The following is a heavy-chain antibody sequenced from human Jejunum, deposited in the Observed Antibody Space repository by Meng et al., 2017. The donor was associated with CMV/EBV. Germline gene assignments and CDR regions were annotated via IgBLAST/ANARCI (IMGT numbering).Heavy chain of an antibody. J-gene: IGHJ4*02. Sequence: AVSGDSISRNLWWSWVRQPPGKGLEWIGEISYSGSTKYNPSLQSRVTISSDTTNNRFSLRLNSVTAADTGVYFCARSPGFWSLDYWGRGTRVTVSS. CDR3: ARSPGFWSLDY. CDR1: GDSISRNLW. CDR2: ISYSGST. V-gene: IGHV4-4*01. D-gene: IGHD2-8*02.